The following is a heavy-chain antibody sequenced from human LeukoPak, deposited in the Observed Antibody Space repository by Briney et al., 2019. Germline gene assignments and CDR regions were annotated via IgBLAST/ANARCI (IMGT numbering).Heavy chain of an antibody. V-gene: IGHV3-7*05. J-gene: IGHJ3*02. CDR3: ARANWGKPDGIDGFDI. Sequence: PGGSLRLSCAASGFIFSRFWMTWVRQAPGKGLEGVADINQDGSVIRFVDSVKGRFTISRDNAKNSLYLQMNSLRAEDTAVYYCARANWGKPDGIDGFDIWGQGTMVTVS. CDR2: INQDGSVI. D-gene: IGHD7-27*01. CDR1: GFIFSRFW.